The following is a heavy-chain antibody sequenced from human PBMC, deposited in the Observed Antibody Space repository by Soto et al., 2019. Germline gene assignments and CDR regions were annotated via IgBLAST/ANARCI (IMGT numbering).Heavy chain of an antibody. Sequence: QVQLPESGPGLVKPSQTLSLTCTVSGGSISSGGYYWSWIRQHPGKGLEWIGYIYYSWSTYYNPALKSRVTISVDTSKNLFSLKLSSVTAADTAVYYCARDFTYYYDSSGYYGCDPWVQGTMVTVSS. D-gene: IGHD3-22*01. CDR2: IYYSWST. CDR3: ARDFTYYYDSSGYYGCDP. CDR1: GGSISSGGYY. J-gene: IGHJ5*02. V-gene: IGHV4-31*03.